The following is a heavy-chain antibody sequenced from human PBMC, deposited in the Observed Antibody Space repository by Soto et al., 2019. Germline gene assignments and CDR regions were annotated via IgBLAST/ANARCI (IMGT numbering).Heavy chain of an antibody. V-gene: IGHV4-59*01. J-gene: IGHJ6*03. CDR2: VYSSGHT. CDR1: GGSSINYY. CDR3: ARHGAVAGDYYSYYSDV. D-gene: IGHD6-19*01. Sequence: SETLSLTCTVSGGSSINYYWTWIRQPPGKGLEWIGYVYSSGHTSYNPSLKSRVTISIDTSKNQFSLKLSSVTAADTAVYYCARHGAVAGDYYSYYSDVWGRGTTVTVSS.